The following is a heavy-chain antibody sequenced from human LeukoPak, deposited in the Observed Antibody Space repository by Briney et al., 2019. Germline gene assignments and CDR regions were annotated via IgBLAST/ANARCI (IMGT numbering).Heavy chain of an antibody. CDR1: GFTFSSYW. V-gene: IGHV3-53*04. CDR3: ASFGGYCSGGSCSDY. CDR2: IYSGGST. J-gene: IGHJ4*02. D-gene: IGHD2-15*01. Sequence: GGSLRLSCAASGFTFSSYWMSWVRQAPGKGLEWVSVIYSGGSTYYADSVKGRFTISRHNSKNTLYLQMNSLRAEDTAVYYCASFGGYCSGGSCSDYWGQGTLVTVSS.